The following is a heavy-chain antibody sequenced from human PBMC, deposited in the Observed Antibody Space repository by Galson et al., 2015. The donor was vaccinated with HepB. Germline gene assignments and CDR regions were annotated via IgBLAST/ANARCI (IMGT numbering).Heavy chain of an antibody. V-gene: IGHV7-4-1*04. Sequence: SVKVSCKASGYTFTSYAMNWVRQAPGQGLEWMGWINTNTGNPTYAQGFTGRFVSSLDTAVSMAYLQINSLKTEDTAVYYCARTYIAVAGRCFDYWGQGTLVTVSS. CDR1: GYTFTSYA. CDR2: INTNTGNP. CDR3: ARTYIAVAGRCFDY. D-gene: IGHD6-19*01. J-gene: IGHJ4*02.